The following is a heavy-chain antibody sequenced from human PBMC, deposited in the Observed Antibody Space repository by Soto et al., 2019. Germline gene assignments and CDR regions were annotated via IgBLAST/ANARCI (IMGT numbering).Heavy chain of an antibody. CDR3: AQHPKSGSDLGGYY. CDR1: GFTFSSYD. D-gene: IGHD1-26*01. V-gene: IGHV3-23*01. CDR2: ISGSAGTT. Sequence: EVQLLESGGGLVQPGGSLRLSCAASGFTFSSYDINWVRQAPGKGLEWVSGISGSAGTTYYADSVKGRFTISRDNSKDTVYLQMNSLGAEDTAVYYCAQHPKSGSDLGGYYWGQGTLVTVSS. J-gene: IGHJ4*02.